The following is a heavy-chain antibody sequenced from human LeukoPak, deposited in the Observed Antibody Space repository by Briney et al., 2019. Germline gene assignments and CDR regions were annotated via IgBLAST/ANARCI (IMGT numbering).Heavy chain of an antibody. CDR2: MNPNSGNT. D-gene: IGHD3-10*01. V-gene: IGHV1-8*01. CDR3: ARGAYRDYGSGSYWFDS. J-gene: IGHJ5*01. CDR1: GYTFTSYD. Sequence: ASVKVSCKASGYTFTSYDINWVRQATGQGLEWMGWMNPNSGNTGYAQKFQGRVTMTRNTSISTAYMELSSLRSEDTAVYYCARGAYRDYGSGSYWFDSWGQGTLVTVSS.